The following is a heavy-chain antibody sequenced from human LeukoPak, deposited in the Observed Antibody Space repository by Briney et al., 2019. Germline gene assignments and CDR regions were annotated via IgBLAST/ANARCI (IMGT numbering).Heavy chain of an antibody. CDR3: ARIRGNWLSRKNWFDP. CDR2: IYYSGST. V-gene: IGHV4-31*03. Sequence: PSETLPLTCTVSGGSISSGGYYWSWIRQHPGKGLEWIGYIYYSGSTYYNPSLKSRVTISVDTSKNQFSLKLSSVTAADTAVYYCARIRGNWLSRKNWFDPWGQGTLVTVSS. J-gene: IGHJ5*02. D-gene: IGHD5-12*01. CDR1: GGSISSGGYY.